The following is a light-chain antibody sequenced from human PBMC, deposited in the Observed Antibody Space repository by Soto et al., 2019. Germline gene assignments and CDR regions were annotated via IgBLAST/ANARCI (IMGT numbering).Light chain of an antibody. V-gene: IGLV1-44*01. J-gene: IGLJ7*01. CDR2: TNN. CDR1: SSNIGSNT. Sequence: QSVLTQLPSASGTPGQRGTISCSGTSSNIGSNTVNWYQQLPGTAPKLLIDTNNQRPSGVPDRFSGSKSGTSASLAISGLQSEDEADSYCAAWDDSLNGAVFGGGTQLTVL. CDR3: AAWDDSLNGAV.